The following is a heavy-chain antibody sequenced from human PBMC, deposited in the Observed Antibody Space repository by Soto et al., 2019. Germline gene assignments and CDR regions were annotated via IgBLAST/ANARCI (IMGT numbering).Heavy chain of an antibody. CDR3: AHRLLVWFGGMDAFDI. J-gene: IGHJ3*02. CDR1: GFSLSTSGVG. Sequence: QITLKESGPRLVKPTQTLTLTCTFSGFSLSTSGVGVGWIRQPPGKALEWLALIYWDDDKRYIPSLKSRLTITKDTSKNQVVLTMTNMDPMDTATYYCAHRLLVWFGGMDAFDIWGQGTMVTVSS. D-gene: IGHD3-10*01. V-gene: IGHV2-5*02. CDR2: IYWDDDK.